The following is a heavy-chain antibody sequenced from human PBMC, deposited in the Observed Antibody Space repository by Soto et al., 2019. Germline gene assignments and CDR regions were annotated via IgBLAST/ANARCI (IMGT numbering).Heavy chain of an antibody. Sequence: QVQLQQWGAGLLKPSETLSLTCAVYGGSFSGYYWSWIRQPPGKGLEWIGEINHSGSTNYNPSLKSRVTISVDTSKNQFSLKLSSVTAADTAVYYCARGRGAILWFGTRYYFDYWGQGTLVTVSS. CDR2: INHSGST. CDR3: ARGRGAILWFGTRYYFDY. V-gene: IGHV4-34*01. J-gene: IGHJ4*02. D-gene: IGHD3-10*01. CDR1: GGSFSGYY.